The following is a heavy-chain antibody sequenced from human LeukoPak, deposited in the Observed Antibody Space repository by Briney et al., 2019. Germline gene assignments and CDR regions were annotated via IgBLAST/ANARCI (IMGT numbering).Heavy chain of an antibody. Sequence: ESLKISCKGSGYSFTSYWNGCGRHLPGKLLESIGINYSGDSDTRYSPSFQGQVTISADKSISTAYLQWSSLKASDTAMYYCARGPMVRGVIRPVGDYWGQGTLVTVSS. CDR3: ARGPMVRGVIRPVGDY. J-gene: IGHJ4*02. CDR2: NYSGDSDT. CDR1: GYSFTSYW. D-gene: IGHD3-10*01. V-gene: IGHV5-51*01.